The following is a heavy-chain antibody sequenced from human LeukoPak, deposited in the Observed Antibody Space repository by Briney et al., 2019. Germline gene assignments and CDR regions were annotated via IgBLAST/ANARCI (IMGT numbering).Heavy chain of an antibody. CDR1: GGSISSSSHY. CDR3: ARLDVDTAMVSGDY. V-gene: IGHV4-39*01. CDR2: INYSGST. Sequence: SETLSLTCSVSGGSISSSSHYLGWIRQPPGKGLEWIGSINYSGSTYYNASLKSRVTISVDTSKNQFSLKLSSVTAADTAVFYCARLDVDTAMVSGDYWGQGTLVTVSS. D-gene: IGHD5-18*01. J-gene: IGHJ4*02.